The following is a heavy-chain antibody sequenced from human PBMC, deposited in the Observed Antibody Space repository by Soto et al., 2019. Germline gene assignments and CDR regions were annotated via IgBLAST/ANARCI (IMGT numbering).Heavy chain of an antibody. CDR3: AKKGYYPSGKINLFDS. J-gene: IGHJ4*02. CDR1: GYSINSDYY. Sequence: SETLSLTCAVSGYSINSDYYRRWIRPPPGKGLAWIGRVDHSGRTYYSPSLKRRLNIFIDTSKNQFSLRLTSVTAADTAMYFCAKKGYYPSGKINLFDSWGPGTLVTVSS. V-gene: IGHV4-38-2*01. D-gene: IGHD3-10*01. CDR2: VDHSGRT.